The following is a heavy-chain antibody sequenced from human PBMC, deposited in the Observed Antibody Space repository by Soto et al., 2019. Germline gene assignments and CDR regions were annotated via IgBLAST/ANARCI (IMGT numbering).Heavy chain of an antibody. J-gene: IGHJ6*02. CDR1: GFTFSSYG. D-gene: IGHD3-3*01. V-gene: IGHV3-33*01. CDR3: ARVGPYYDFCSGYAYFYGMDV. Sequence: QVQLVESGGGVVQPGRSLRLSCAASGFTFSSYGMHWVRQAPGKGLEWVAVIWYDGSNKYYADSVKGRFTISRDNSKNMLYLQMNSLRAEDTAVYYWARVGPYYDFCSGYAYFYGMDVWGQGTTVTVSS. CDR2: IWYDGSNK.